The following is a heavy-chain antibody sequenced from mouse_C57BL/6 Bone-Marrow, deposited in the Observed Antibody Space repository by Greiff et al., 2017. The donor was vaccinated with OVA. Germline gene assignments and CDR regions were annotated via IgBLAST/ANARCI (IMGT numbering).Heavy chain of an antibody. J-gene: IGHJ1*03. Sequence: QVQLKESGAELVKPGASVKMSCKASGYTFTTYPIEWMKQNHGKSLEWIGNFHPYNDDTKYNEKFKGKATLTVEKSSSTVYLELSGLTSDDSAVYYCARRRGSSYGYFDVWGTGTTVTVSS. V-gene: IGHV1-47*01. CDR1: GYTFTTYP. D-gene: IGHD1-1*01. CDR3: ARRRGSSYGYFDV. CDR2: FHPYNDDT.